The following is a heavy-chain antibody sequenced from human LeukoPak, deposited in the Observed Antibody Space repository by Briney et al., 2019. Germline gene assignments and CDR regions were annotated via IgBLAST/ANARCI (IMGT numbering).Heavy chain of an antibody. CDR3: ARGAQDNTAMYGYYYYYYMDV. CDR2: ISSSGSTI. Sequence: GGSLRLSCAASGFTFSSYEMNWVRQAPGKGLEWVSYISSSGSTIYYADSVKGRFTISRDNAKNSLYLQMNSLRAEDTAVYYCARGAQDNTAMYGYYYYYYMDVWGKGTTVTISS. J-gene: IGHJ6*03. V-gene: IGHV3-48*03. D-gene: IGHD5-18*01. CDR1: GFTFSSYE.